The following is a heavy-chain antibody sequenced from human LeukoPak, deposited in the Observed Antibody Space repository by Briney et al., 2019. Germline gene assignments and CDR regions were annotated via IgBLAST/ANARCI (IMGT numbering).Heavy chain of an antibody. CDR2: INSDGSIT. V-gene: IGHV3-74*01. CDR3: VRDSSGSF. D-gene: IGHD6-19*01. Sequence: GGSLRLSCAASGFTLGSYWMNWVRQAPGKGLVWVSRINSDGSITNYADSVKGRFTISRDNAKNTLYLQMNSLRAEDTAVYYCVRDSSGSFWGQGTLVTVSS. J-gene: IGHJ4*02. CDR1: GFTLGSYW.